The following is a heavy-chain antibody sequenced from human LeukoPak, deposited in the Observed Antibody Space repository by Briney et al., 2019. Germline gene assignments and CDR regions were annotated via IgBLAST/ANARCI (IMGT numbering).Heavy chain of an antibody. Sequence: SETLSLTCAVYGGSFSGYYWSWIRQPPGKGLEWIGEINHSGSTNYNPSLKSRVTISVDTSKNQFSLKLSSVTAADTAVYYCAREGYCSGGSCYDLGGPLYYYGMDVGGKGTTVTVSS. CDR1: GGSFSGYY. D-gene: IGHD2-15*01. V-gene: IGHV4-34*01. CDR3: AREGYCSGGSCYDLGGPLYYYGMDV. J-gene: IGHJ6*04. CDR2: INHSGST.